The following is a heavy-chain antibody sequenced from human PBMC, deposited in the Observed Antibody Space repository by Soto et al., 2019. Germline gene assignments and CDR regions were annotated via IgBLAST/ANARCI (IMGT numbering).Heavy chain of an antibody. V-gene: IGHV1-8*01. CDR2: INPNSGNT. CDR3: AKPVIAVAGTGGFDY. J-gene: IGHJ4*01. CDR1: GYTFTTYD. D-gene: IGHD6-19*01. Sequence: QVQLVQSGAEVKKPGASVKVSCKASGYTFTTYDINWVRQATGQGLEWMGWINPNSGNTDYAQKFQGRVTMTRDTSTNTPYMELSNLRSEDTAVYYCAKPVIAVAGTGGFDYWGHGTLVTVSS.